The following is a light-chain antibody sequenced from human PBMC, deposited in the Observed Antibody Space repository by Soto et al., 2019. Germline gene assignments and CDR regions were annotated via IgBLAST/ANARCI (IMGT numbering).Light chain of an antibody. Sequence: DIVLTQSPGTLSLSPGERATLSCRASQNIASYLLWYQQKPGQAPRLLIYGASSRATGIPDRFSGSGSGTDFTLTISRLEPEDFAVYYCQQYGSSHTFGQVTRLEI. J-gene: IGKJ5*01. V-gene: IGKV3-20*01. CDR2: GAS. CDR1: QNIASY. CDR3: QQYGSSHT.